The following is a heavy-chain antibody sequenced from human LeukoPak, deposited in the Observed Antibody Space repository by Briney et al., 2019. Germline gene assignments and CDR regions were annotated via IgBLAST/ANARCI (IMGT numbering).Heavy chain of an antibody. Sequence: GGSLRLSCAASGFTFSSYAMSWVRQAPGKGLEGVSAISGSGGSTYYAGSVKGRFTISRDNSKNTLYLQMNSLRAEDTAVYYCASVDYDFWSGVFDYWGQGTLVTVSS. CDR2: ISGSGGST. J-gene: IGHJ4*02. CDR1: GFTFSSYA. CDR3: ASVDYDFWSGVFDY. D-gene: IGHD3-3*01. V-gene: IGHV3-23*01.